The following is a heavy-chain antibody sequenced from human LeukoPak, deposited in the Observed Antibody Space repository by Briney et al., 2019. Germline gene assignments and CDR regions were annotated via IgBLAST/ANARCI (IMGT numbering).Heavy chain of an antibody. CDR2: INWNGGST. CDR1: GFTFSSYS. Sequence: GGSLRLSCAASGFTFSSYSMNWVRQVPGKGLEWVSGINWNGGSTGYADSVKGRFTISRDNAKNSLSLQTNSLRAEDTAVYYCARGLGTTVTNEYYYDSSGYYDGGLDYWGQGILVTVSS. D-gene: IGHD3-22*01. CDR3: ARGLGTTVTNEYYYDSSGYYDGGLDY. V-gene: IGHV3-20*04. J-gene: IGHJ4*02.